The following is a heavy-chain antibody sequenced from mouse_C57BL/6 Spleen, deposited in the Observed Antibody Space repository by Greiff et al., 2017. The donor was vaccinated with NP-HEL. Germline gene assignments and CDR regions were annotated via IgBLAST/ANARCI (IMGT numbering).Heavy chain of an antibody. J-gene: IGHJ3*01. CDR2: INPYNGGT. D-gene: IGHD1-1*01. CDR3: ARKGLLPSWFAY. CDR1: GYTFTDYY. V-gene: IGHV1-19*01. Sequence: VQLQQSGPVLVKPGASVQMSCKASGYTFTDYYMNWVKQSHGKSLEWIGVINPYNGGTSYNQKFKGKATLTVDKSSSTAYMELNSLTSEDSAVYYCARKGLLPSWFAYWGQGTLVTVSA.